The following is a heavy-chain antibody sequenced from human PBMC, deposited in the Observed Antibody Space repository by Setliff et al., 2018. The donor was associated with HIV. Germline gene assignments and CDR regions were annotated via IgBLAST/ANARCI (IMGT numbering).Heavy chain of an antibody. CDR2: IYYSGYT. J-gene: IGHJ3*01. Sequence: PSETLSLTCTVSGGSISSSSYYWGWIRQPPGKGLEWIGSIYYSGYTNYNPSLKSRVTISVDTSKNQFSLRLTSVTAADTAVYYCARAPPGIQNDAFDVWGQGTMVTVSS. CDR3: ARAPPGIQNDAFDV. V-gene: IGHV4-39*07. CDR1: GGSISSSSYY.